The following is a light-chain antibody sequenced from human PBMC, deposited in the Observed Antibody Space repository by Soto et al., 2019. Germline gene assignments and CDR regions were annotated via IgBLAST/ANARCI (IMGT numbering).Light chain of an antibody. V-gene: IGKV3-11*01. CDR3: QQRSNWPPLT. CDR2: DAS. J-gene: IGKJ4*01. Sequence: EIVLTQSPANLSLSPGERATLSCRASQSVSSYLAWYQQKPGQAPRLLIYDASNRATGIPARFSGSGSGTDFTLTISSLEPEDFAVYYCQQRSNWPPLTFGGGTKVEIK. CDR1: QSVSSY.